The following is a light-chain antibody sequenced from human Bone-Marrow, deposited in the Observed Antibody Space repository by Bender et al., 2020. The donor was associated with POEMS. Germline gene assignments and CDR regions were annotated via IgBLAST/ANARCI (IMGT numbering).Light chain of an antibody. J-gene: IGLJ3*02. CDR3: TSYADSASANWL. Sequence: SNELTQAPSLSVSPGQTASISCSGDKLGEKYASWYQQKPGQSPVLVIYEDHRRPSGVSARFSGSKSGTTASLTISGLQAEDEADYYCTSYADSASANWLFGGGTKLTVL. CDR2: EDH. CDR1: KLGEKY. V-gene: IGLV3-1*01.